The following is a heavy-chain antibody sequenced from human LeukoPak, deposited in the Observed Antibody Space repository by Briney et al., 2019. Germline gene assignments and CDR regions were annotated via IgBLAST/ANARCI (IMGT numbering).Heavy chain of an antibody. J-gene: IGHJ4*02. Sequence: ASVKVSCKASGYTFTTYAIHWVRQAPGQRLEWMGWINAADNTKYSQKFQGRVTFTRDTSASTAYMELSSLRSEDTAIYYCANLLDYGDNRLDFWGQETLVTVSS. CDR2: INAADNT. V-gene: IGHV1-3*01. CDR1: GYTFTTYA. D-gene: IGHD4-17*01. CDR3: ANLLDYGDNRLDF.